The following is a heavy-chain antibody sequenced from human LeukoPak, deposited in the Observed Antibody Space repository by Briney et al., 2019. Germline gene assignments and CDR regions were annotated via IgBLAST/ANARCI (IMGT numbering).Heavy chain of an antibody. D-gene: IGHD3-3*01. V-gene: IGHV4-61*02. CDR3: ARERDFWSGYYTNWFDP. J-gene: IGHJ5*02. Sequence: SQTLSLTCTVSGGSISSGSYYWSWIRQPAGKGLEWIGRIHTSGSTNYNPSLKSRVTISVDTSKNQFSLKLSSVTAADTAVYYCARERDFWSGYYTNWFDPWGQGTLVTVSS. CDR2: IHTSGST. CDR1: GGSISSGSYY.